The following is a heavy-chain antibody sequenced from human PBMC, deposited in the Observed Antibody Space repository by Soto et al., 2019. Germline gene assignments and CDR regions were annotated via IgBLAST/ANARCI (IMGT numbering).Heavy chain of an antibody. Sequence: PSETLSLTCAVSGGSITSANWWTWVRQPPGGGLEWIGEISHSGITNYKASLKSRVTMSVDKTKNDVSLKLTSVTAADTAVYYCARVLRGWFDPSRQGTPVTVTS. CDR2: ISHSGIT. J-gene: IGHJ5*02. V-gene: IGHV4-4*02. CDR1: GGSITSANW. CDR3: ARVLRGWFDP.